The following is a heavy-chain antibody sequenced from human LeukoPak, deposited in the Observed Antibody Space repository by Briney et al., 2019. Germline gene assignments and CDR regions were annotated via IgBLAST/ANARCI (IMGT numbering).Heavy chain of an antibody. CDR1: GLTFSRHL. CDR2: IKEDGSDK. V-gene: IGHV3-7*05. Sequence: PGGSLRLSCAVSGLTFSRHLMSWVRQAPAKGLEWVANIKEDGSDKYYVDSVKGRFTISRDNAKNSLFLQMSSLRAEDTAVYYCARVAGGGLDYWGQGTLVTVSS. J-gene: IGHJ4*02. D-gene: IGHD2-15*01. CDR3: ARVAGGGLDY.